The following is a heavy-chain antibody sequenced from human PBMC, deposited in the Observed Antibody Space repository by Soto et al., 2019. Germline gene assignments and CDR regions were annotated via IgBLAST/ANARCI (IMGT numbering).Heavy chain of an antibody. V-gene: IGHV4-31*03. J-gene: IGHJ4*02. CDR3: SRGDY. CDR1: GESIDTAGYY. Sequence: QVHLQESGPRLVRPSQTLSLTCTVSGESIDTAGYYWTWIRQRPGRGLEWLGFIYHSGATYYSSSMKSRLSISIDRSQNQFSLKVTSVTAADTAVYFCSRGDYWGQGMLVTVSS. CDR2: IYHSGAT.